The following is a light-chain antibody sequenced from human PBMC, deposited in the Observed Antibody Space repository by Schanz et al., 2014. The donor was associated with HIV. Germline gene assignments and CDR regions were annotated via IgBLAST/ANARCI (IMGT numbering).Light chain of an antibody. CDR3: SSYAGSNNLVV. J-gene: IGLJ2*01. CDR1: SGDVSVHNY. V-gene: IGLV2-8*01. Sequence: QSALTQPPAASGSPGQSVTISCTEASGDVSVHNYVSWYQQHPGKAPKLIIFDVSERPSAVPDRFSGSKSGNTASLTVSGLQAEDEGDYYCSSYAGSNNLVVFGGGTKLTVL. CDR2: DVS.